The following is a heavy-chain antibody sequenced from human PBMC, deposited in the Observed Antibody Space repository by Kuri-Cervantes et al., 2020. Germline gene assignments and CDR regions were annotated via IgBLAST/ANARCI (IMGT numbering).Heavy chain of an antibody. CDR3: AREPNWGSGY. Sequence: SETLSLTCAVSGGSISSSNWWSWVRQPPGKGLEWIGSIYYGGSTYYNPSLKSRVTISVDTSKDQFSLKLSSVTAADTAVYYCAREPNWGSGYWGQGTLVTVSS. V-gene: IGHV4-4*02. CDR1: GGSISSSNW. D-gene: IGHD7-27*01. CDR2: IYYGGST. J-gene: IGHJ4*02.